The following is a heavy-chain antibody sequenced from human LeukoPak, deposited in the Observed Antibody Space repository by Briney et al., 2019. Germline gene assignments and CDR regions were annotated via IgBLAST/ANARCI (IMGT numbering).Heavy chain of an antibody. V-gene: IGHV4-59*01. CDR1: GGSLTGYY. D-gene: IGHD6-19*01. J-gene: IGHJ4*02. CDR2: VYSSGTT. Sequence: SETLSLTCTVAGGSLTGYYWSWIRQPPGKGLEWIGYVYSSGTTNYNPSLKSRVTISVDTSKNQFSLKVRSVTAADTAVYYCTRSLPGGQQWLVVDSWGQGTLVTVSS. CDR3: TRSLPGGQQWLVVDS.